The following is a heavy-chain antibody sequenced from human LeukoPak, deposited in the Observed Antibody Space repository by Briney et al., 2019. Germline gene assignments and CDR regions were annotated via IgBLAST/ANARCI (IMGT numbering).Heavy chain of an antibody. CDR2: IYYSGST. Sequence: PSETLSLTCTVSGGSISSYYWSWIRQPPGKGLEWIGYIYYSGSTNYNPSLKSRVTISVDTSKNQFSLKLSSVTAADTAVYYCAREGGVPPWPTSFDYWGQGTLVTVSS. V-gene: IGHV4-59*01. CDR1: GGSISSYY. CDR3: AREGGVPPWPTSFDY. J-gene: IGHJ4*02. D-gene: IGHD1-1*01.